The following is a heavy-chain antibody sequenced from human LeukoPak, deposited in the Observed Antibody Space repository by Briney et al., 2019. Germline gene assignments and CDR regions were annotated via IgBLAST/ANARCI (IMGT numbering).Heavy chain of an antibody. CDR1: GFTFSSYS. CDR3: ARDYDDYGGYFDC. J-gene: IGHJ4*02. CDR2: IGSNRGGI. Sequence: GGSLRLSCAASGFTFSSYSMNWVRQAPGKGLEWISYIGSNRGGIHYADSVKGRFTISRDNAKNSLYLQMNSLRDEDTAVYYCARDYDDYGGYFDCWGQGTPVTVSS. V-gene: IGHV3-48*02. D-gene: IGHD4-17*01.